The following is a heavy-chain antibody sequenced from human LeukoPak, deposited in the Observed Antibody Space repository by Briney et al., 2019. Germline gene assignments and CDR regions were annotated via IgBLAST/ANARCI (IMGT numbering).Heavy chain of an antibody. CDR2: FGSSGGPI. CDR3: ARAGYYYDSSGYFN. CDR1: GFTFSDYY. Sequence: GGSLRLSCATSGFTFSDYYMSWIRQAPGKGLEWVSYFGSSGGPIYYADSVKGRFTISRDNAKNSLYLQMNSLRAEDTAVYYCARAGYYYDSSGYFNWGQGTLVTVSS. J-gene: IGHJ4*02. D-gene: IGHD3-22*01. V-gene: IGHV3-11*04.